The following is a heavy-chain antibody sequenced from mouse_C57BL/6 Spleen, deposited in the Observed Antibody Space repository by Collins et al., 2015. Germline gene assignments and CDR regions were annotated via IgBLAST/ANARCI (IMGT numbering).Heavy chain of an antibody. J-gene: IGHJ1*03. Sequence: DVQLQESGPGLVKPSQSLSLTCSVTGYSITSGYYWNWIRQFPGNKLEWMGYISYDGSNNYNPSLKNRISITRDTSKNQFFLKLNSVTTEDTATYYCAREYYGSIYWYFDVWGTGTTVTVSS. CDR1: GYSITSGYY. D-gene: IGHD1-1*01. V-gene: IGHV3-6*01. CDR2: ISYDGSN. CDR3: AREYYGSIYWYFDV.